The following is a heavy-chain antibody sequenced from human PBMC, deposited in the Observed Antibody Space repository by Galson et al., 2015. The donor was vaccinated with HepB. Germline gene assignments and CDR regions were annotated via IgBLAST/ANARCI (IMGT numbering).Heavy chain of an antibody. J-gene: IGHJ5*02. V-gene: IGHV3-30*02. CDR3: AKDYYGSGSYPGAFDR. D-gene: IGHD3-10*01. CDR1: GFTFSSYG. Sequence: LSCAASGFTFSSYGMNWVRQAPGKGLEWVAFIRNDGRNKEYVDSVKGRFTMSRDNSKNTLYLQMNSLRAEDTAVYYCAKDYYGSGSYPGAFDRWGQGTLVTVSS. CDR2: IRNDGRNK.